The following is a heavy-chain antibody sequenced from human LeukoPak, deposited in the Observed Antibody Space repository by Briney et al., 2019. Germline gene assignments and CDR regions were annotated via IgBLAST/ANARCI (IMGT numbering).Heavy chain of an antibody. D-gene: IGHD3-10*01. CDR3: ARLVWLGESPGSWFDS. J-gene: IGHJ5*01. CDR2: ILNDGSQE. Sequence: SCKASGYTFTGYYMHWVRQAPGKGLEWVAVILNDGSQEKYADSVKGRFTISRDNSKNTLFLQMNSLRAEDTAVYYCARLVWLGESPGSWFDSWGQGTLVTVSS. V-gene: IGHV3-33*01. CDR1: GYTFTGYY.